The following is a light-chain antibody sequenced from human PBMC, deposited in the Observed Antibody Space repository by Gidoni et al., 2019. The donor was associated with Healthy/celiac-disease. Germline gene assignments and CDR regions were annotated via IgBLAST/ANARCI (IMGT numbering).Light chain of an antibody. V-gene: IGKV3-11*01. Sequence: IVLTQSPATLSLSPGGRAPLSCRSSQSVSSHLAWYQQQPGQAPRLLIYDASNRATGIPARFSGSGSGTDFTLTISSLEPEDFAVYYCQQRSNWPITFGQGTRLEIK. CDR1: QSVSSH. CDR3: QQRSNWPIT. CDR2: DAS. J-gene: IGKJ5*01.